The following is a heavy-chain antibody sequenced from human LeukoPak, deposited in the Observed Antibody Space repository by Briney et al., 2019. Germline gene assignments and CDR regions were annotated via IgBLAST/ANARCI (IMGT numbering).Heavy chain of an antibody. CDR3: ARTRCGSGSWDCAFDI. CDR2: MNPNSGNT. V-gene: IGHV1-8*01. CDR1: VYTFTSYD. Sequence: ASVKVSCKASVYTFTSYDINWVRQATGQGLEWMGWMNPNSGNTGYAQKFQGRVTMTRNTSISTAYMELSGLRSEDTAVYYCARTRCGSGSWDCAFDIWGQGTMVTVSS. D-gene: IGHD3-22*01. J-gene: IGHJ3*02.